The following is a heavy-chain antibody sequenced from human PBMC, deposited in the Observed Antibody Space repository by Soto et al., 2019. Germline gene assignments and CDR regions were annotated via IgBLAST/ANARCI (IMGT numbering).Heavy chain of an antibody. V-gene: IGHV4-39*01. Sequence: SETLSLTCTVSGGSISSSSYYWGWIRQPPGKGLEWIGSIYYSGSTYYNPSLKSRVTISVDTSKNQFSLKLSSVTAADTAVYYCARRGPTVTISRYYYYYMDVWGKGTTVTVSS. J-gene: IGHJ6*03. CDR2: IYYSGST. CDR1: GGSISSSSYY. D-gene: IGHD4-17*01. CDR3: ARRGPTVTISRYYYYYMDV.